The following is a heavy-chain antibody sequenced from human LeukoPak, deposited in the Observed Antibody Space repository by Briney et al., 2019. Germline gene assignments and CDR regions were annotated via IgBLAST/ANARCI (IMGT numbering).Heavy chain of an antibody. V-gene: IGHV3-23*01. D-gene: IGHD3-10*01. Sequence: AGGSLRLSCAASGFTFSTYAMSWVRQAPGKGLEWVSAISGSGISTYYADSVKGRFTISRDNSKNKLYLQMSILRAEDTALYYCAKNMDRITMVRGVTTSPNWFDPWGQGTLVTVSS. J-gene: IGHJ5*02. CDR3: AKNMDRITMVRGVTTSPNWFDP. CDR2: ISGSGIST. CDR1: GFTFSTYA.